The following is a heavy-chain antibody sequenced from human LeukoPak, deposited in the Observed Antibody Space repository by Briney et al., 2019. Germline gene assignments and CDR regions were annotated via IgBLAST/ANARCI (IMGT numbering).Heavy chain of an antibody. Sequence: GGSLRLSCAASWFTVSSNYMRLVRQAPGEVLEWVSVIYSGGSTYYADSVKGRFTISRDNSKNTLYLQMNSLRAEDTAVYYCASPVVGATTVGYWGQGTLVTVSS. CDR1: WFTVSSNY. J-gene: IGHJ4*02. D-gene: IGHD1-26*01. CDR2: IYSGGST. CDR3: ASPVVGATTVGY. V-gene: IGHV3-53*01.